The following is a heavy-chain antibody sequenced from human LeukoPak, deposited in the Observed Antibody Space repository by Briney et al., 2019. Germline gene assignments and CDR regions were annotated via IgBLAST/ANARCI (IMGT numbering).Heavy chain of an antibody. CDR1: GDSVSSNSAA. CDR2: TYYRSKWYN. V-gene: IGHV6-1*01. D-gene: IGHD2-15*01. CDR3: ASTGFGGPLKGDAFDI. J-gene: IGHJ3*02. Sequence: SQTLSLTCAISGDSVSSNSAAWNWIRQSPSRGLEWLGRTYYRSKWYNDYAVSVKSRITINPDTSKNQFSLQLNSVTPEDTAVYYCASTGFGGPLKGDAFDIWGQGTMVTVSS.